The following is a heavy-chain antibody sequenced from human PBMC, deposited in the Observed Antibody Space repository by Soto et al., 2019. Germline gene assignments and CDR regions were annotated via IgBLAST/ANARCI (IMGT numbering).Heavy chain of an antibody. CDR1: GGSISSYY. V-gene: IGHV4-59*01. Sequence: SETLSLTCTVSGGSISSYYWSWIRQPPGKGLEWIGYIYYSGSTNYNPSLKSRITISVDTSKNQFSLKLSSVTAADTAVYCCARTVYASFDYWGQGTLVTVSS. D-gene: IGHD2-8*01. J-gene: IGHJ4*02. CDR2: IYYSGST. CDR3: ARTVYASFDY.